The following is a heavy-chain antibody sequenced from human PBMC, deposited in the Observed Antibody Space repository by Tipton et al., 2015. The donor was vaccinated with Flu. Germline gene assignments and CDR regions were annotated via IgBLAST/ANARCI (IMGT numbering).Heavy chain of an antibody. CDR3: ARDQGFGAGLTYVYYGMDV. D-gene: IGHD3-10*01. J-gene: IGHJ6*02. CDR2: SYYSGST. V-gene: IGHV4-31*03. CDR1: GGSVSSGGAY. Sequence: TLSLTCTVSGGSVSSGGAYWSWLRQLPGKGLEWIGGSYYSGSTYYNPSLQSRLTISVDTSTNRFSLTLNSVTAADTAVYYCARDQGFGAGLTYVYYGMDVWGQGTTVTVSS.